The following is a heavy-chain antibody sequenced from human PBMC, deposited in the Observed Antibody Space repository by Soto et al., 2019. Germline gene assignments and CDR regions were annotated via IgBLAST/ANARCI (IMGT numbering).Heavy chain of an antibody. V-gene: IGHV4-31*03. Sequence: PSETLSLTCTVSGGSISSGGYYWSWIRQHPGKGLEWIGYIYYSGSTYYNPSLKSRVTISVDTSKNQSSLKLSSVTAADTAVYYCARGRSIYFDYWGKGTLVTVSS. CDR1: GGSISSGGYY. D-gene: IGHD6-6*01. J-gene: IGHJ4*02. CDR2: IYYSGST. CDR3: ARGRSIYFDY.